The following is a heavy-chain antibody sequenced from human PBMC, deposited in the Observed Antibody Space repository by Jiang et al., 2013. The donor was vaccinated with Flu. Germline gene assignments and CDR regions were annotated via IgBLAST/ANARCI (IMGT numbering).Heavy chain of an antibody. J-gene: IGHJ6*02. CDR3: AAGGYDILTGYYYYGMDV. Sequence: GAEVKKPGTSVKVSCKASGFTFTSSAVQWVRQARGQRLEWIGWIVVGSGNTNYAQKFQERVTITRDMSTSTAYMELSSLRSEDTAVYYCAAGGYDILTGYYYYGMDVWGQGTTVTVSS. V-gene: IGHV1-58*01. D-gene: IGHD3-9*01. CDR2: IVVGSGNT. CDR1: GFTFTSSA.